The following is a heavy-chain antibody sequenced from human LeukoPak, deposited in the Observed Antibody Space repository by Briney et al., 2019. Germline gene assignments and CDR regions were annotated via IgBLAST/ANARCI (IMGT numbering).Heavy chain of an antibody. CDR2: IYPGDST. V-gene: IGHV3-66*01. J-gene: IGHJ4*02. Sequence: GGSLRLSCAASGFTVSINDMNWVRQAPGKGLEWVSVIYPGDSTYYADSVKGRFTISRDNSKNTLYLQMNSLRPEDTAVYYCAGSLAYCGGDCRLGDYWGQGTLVTVSS. CDR1: GFTVSIND. D-gene: IGHD2-21*02. CDR3: AGSLAYCGGDCRLGDY.